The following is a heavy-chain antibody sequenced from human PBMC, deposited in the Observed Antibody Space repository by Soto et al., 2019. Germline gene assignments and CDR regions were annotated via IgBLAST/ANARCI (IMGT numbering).Heavy chain of an antibody. J-gene: IGHJ4*02. Sequence: GGSLRLSGAASGFTVSSNYISWVRQAPGKGLEWVSVIYSGGSTYYADSVKGRFTISRDNSKNTLYLQMNSLRAEDTAVYYCASGNVSYYDILPWNCGQGIRFAVCS. D-gene: IGHD3-9*01. V-gene: IGHV3-53*01. CDR1: GFTVSSNY. CDR3: ASGNVSYYDILPWN. CDR2: IYSGGST.